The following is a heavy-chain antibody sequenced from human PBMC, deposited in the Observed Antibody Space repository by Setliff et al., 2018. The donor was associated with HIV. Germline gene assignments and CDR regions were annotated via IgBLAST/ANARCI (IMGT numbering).Heavy chain of an antibody. J-gene: IGHJ3*01. Sequence: SETLSLTCTVSGGSISTNNYYWAWIRQPPGKGLEWIGTIDYSGNTYYNASLRSRVTISVDTSKNQFSLKLSSVTAADTAVYYCVRSGYSGHFDAWGQGTMVTVSS. CDR3: VRSGYSGHFDA. D-gene: IGHD5-12*01. CDR1: GGSISTNNYY. V-gene: IGHV4-39*01. CDR2: IDYSGNT.